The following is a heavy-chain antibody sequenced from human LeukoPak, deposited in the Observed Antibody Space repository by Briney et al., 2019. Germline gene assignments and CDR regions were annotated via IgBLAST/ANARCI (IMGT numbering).Heavy chain of an antibody. CDR3: AKEYIYGDLYFDY. Sequence: PGGSLRLSCAVSGFTFRSYAMSWVRQAPGKGLEWVSAISGSGGRTYYADSVKGRFTISRHNSKHPLYLQMNSLRAEDTAVYYCAKEYIYGDLYFDYWGQGTLVTVSS. CDR1: GFTFRSYA. J-gene: IGHJ4*02. D-gene: IGHD4-17*01. CDR2: ISGSGGRT. V-gene: IGHV3-23*01.